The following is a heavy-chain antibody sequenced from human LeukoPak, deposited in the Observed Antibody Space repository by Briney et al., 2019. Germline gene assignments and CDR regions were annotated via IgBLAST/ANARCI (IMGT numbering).Heavy chain of an antibody. V-gene: IGHV3-72*01. J-gene: IGHJ4*02. D-gene: IGHD5-18*01. CDR1: GXTFSDHY. CDR3: ARTVAYSYGASYYFDY. Sequence: PGGSLRLSCAASGXTFSDHYMDWVRQAPGKGLEWVGRTRNKPNSYTTEYAASVKGRFTISRDDSRNSLYLQMNSLKTEDTAVYYCARTVAYSYGASYYFDYWGQGTLVTVSS. CDR2: TRNKPNSYTT.